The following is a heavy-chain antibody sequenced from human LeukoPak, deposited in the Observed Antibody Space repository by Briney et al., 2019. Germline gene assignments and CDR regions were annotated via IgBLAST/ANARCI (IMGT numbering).Heavy chain of an antibody. CDR3: AKTYYDSSGYYYDDPLDY. CDR2: ISSGGSTI. J-gene: IGHJ4*02. V-gene: IGHV3-11*04. D-gene: IGHD3-22*01. CDR1: GFTFSDYY. Sequence: GGSLRLSCAASGFTFSDYYMSWIRQAPGKGLEWVSYISSGGSTIYYADSVKGRFTISRDNSKNTLYLQMNSLRAEDTAVYYCAKTYYDSSGYYYDDPLDYWGQGTLVTVSS.